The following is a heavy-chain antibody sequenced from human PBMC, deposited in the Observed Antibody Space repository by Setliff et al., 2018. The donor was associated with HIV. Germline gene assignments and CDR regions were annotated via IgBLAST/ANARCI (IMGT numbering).Heavy chain of an antibody. J-gene: IGHJ4*02. CDR1: GGSISSGGFY. CDR3: ARGLSFYDPGGFDY. Sequence: PSETLSLTCTVTGGSISSGGFYWTWIRQHPGKGLEWIGYIYTSGSTNYNPSLKSRVTIAVDTSKNQFSLKRSSVTAADTAVYYCARGLSFYDPGGFDYWGQGTLVTV. V-gene: IGHV4-61*08. CDR2: IYTSGST. D-gene: IGHD3-22*01.